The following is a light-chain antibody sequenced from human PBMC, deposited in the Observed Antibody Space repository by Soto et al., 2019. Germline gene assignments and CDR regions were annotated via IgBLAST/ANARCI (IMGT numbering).Light chain of an antibody. V-gene: IGKV1-27*01. CDR1: QGISNY. CDR2: AAS. J-gene: IGKJ1*01. CDR3: QKYNSARWT. Sequence: EIQMTQSPSSLSASVGDRVTITCRASQGISNYLAWYQQIPGKVPRLLIYAASTMQSGVASRFSGSGSGTDFTLTISSLQPEDVATYYCQKYNSARWTFGLGTKV.